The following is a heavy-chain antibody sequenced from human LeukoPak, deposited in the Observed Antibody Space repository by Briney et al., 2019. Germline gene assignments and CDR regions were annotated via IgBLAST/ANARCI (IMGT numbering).Heavy chain of an antibody. CDR3: ARDFGTTGWHTFDY. CDR1: GDSVSSKNGA. D-gene: IGHD6-19*01. CDR2: TYYRSKWYN. Sequence: SQTLSLTCAVSGDSVSSKNGAWNWIRQSPSRGLEWLGRTYYRSKWYNDYAESMEGRMTISQATSKNQYSLHLNSVTPDDTAVYYCARDFGTTGWHTFDYWGQGTLVTVSS. J-gene: IGHJ4*02. V-gene: IGHV6-1*01.